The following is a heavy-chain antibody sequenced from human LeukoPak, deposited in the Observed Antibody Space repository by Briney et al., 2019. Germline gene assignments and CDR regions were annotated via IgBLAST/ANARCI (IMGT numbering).Heavy chain of an antibody. CDR2: ISGSGGST. CDR1: GFTFSSYA. D-gene: IGHD3-22*01. V-gene: IGHV3-23*01. Sequence: GGSLRLSCAASGFTFSSYAMSWVRQAPGKGLEWVSAISGSGGSTYYADSVKGRFTISRDNSKNTLYLQMNSLRAEDTAVYYCAKSEADSSGLKGDAFDIWGQGTMVTVSS. CDR3: AKSEADSSGLKGDAFDI. J-gene: IGHJ3*02.